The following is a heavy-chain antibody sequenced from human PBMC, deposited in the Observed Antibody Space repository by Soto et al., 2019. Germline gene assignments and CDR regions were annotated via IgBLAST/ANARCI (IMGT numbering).Heavy chain of an antibody. CDR3: ARTPFSTDWFDP. CDR1: GGSISSGGYS. D-gene: IGHD4-17*01. Sequence: SETLSLTCXVSGGSISSGGYSWSWIRQPPGKGLEWIGYIYHSGSTYYNPSLKSRVTISVDRSKNQFSLKLSSVTAADTAVYYCARTPFSTDWFDPWGQGTLVTVSS. V-gene: IGHV4-30-2*01. J-gene: IGHJ5*02. CDR2: IYHSGST.